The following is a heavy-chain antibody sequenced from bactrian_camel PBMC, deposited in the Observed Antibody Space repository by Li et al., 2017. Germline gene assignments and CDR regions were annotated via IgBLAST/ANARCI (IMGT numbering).Heavy chain of an antibody. CDR1: EKSVRTYC. CDR3: AAIRGWALNARANFYEY. CDR2: VYTSGGTP. V-gene: IGHV3S54*01. D-gene: IGHD3*01. Sequence: HVQLVESGGDSVQAGGSLRLSCAASEKSVRTYCMGWLRQRAGEQREGVAVVYTSGGTPFYFDSVKGRFTISRDNAKNTVYLQMNMLEPEDAGVYYCAAIRGWALNARANFYEYWGQGTQVTVS. J-gene: IGHJ4*01.